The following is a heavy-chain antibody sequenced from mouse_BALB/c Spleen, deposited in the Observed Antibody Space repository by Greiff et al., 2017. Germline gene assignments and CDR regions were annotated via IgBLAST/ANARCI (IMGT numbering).Heavy chain of an antibody. CDR1: GFNIKDYY. CDR2: IDPENGDT. D-gene: IGHD4-1*01. V-gene: IGHV14-4*02. CDR3: NVGELGRVDY. J-gene: IGHJ2*01. Sequence: VQLQQSGAELVRSGASVKLSCTASGFNIKDYYMHWVKQRPEQGLEWIGWIDPENGDTEYAPKFQGKATMTADTSSNTAYLQLSSLTSEDTDVYYCNVGELGRVDYWGQGTTLTVSS.